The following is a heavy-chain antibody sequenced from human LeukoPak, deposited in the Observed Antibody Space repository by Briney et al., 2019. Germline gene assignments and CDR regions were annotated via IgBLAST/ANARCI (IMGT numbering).Heavy chain of an antibody. CDR2: IDSSSSTI. CDR3: ARGGARSSSYYYYGMDV. Sequence: PGGSLRLSCAASGFDFSTYSMHWVRRAPGRGLEWLSYIDSSSSTIYYADPVKGRFTISRDNAKNSLYLQMNSMRAEDTAVFYCARGGARSSSYYYYGMDVWGLGTTVTVSS. CDR1: GFDFSTYS. V-gene: IGHV3-48*01. J-gene: IGHJ6*02. D-gene: IGHD6-13*01.